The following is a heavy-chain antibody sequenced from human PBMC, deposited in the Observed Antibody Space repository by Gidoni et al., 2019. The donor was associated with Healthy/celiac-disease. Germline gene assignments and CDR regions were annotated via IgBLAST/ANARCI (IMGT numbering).Heavy chain of an antibody. J-gene: IGHJ2*01. Sequence: QVQLVQSGAEVKKPGASVQVSCQASGYTFTGSSMHWVRQVPGQGLEWMGWINPNSGGTNNAQKFQGWVTMTRDTSISTAYMELSRLRADDTAVYYCARGGYCSSTSCYYWYFDLWGRGTLVTVSS. CDR2: INPNSGGT. V-gene: IGHV1-2*04. CDR3: ARGGYCSSTSCYYWYFDL. CDR1: GYTFTGSS. D-gene: IGHD2-2*01.